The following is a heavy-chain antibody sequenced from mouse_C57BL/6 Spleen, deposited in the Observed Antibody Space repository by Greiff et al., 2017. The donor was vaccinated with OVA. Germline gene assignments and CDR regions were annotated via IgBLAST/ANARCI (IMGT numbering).Heavy chain of an antibody. Sequence: VQLQQSGPGLVKPSQSLSLTCSVTGYSITSGYYWNWIRQFPGNKLEWMGYISYDGSNNYNPSLKNRISITRDTSKNQFFLKLNSVTTEDTATYYCARRSSWVYYAMDYWGQGTSVTVSS. D-gene: IGHD1-1*01. CDR1: GYSITSGYY. J-gene: IGHJ4*01. V-gene: IGHV3-6*01. CDR3: ARRSSWVYYAMDY. CDR2: ISYDGSN.